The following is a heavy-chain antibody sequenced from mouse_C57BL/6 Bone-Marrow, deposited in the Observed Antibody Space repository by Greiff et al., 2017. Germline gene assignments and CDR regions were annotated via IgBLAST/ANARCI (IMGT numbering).Heavy chain of an antibody. V-gene: IGHV7-1*01. D-gene: IGHD4-1*01. J-gene: IGHJ4*01. Sequence: EVQRVESGGGLVQSGRSLRLSCATSGFTFSDFYMEWVRQAPGKGLEWIAASRNKANDYTTEYSASVKGRIIVSRDTSQSILYLQMTALRAEDTAIYYCARELNWDGAMDYWGQGTSVTVSS. CDR3: ARELNWDGAMDY. CDR1: GFTFSDFY. CDR2: SRNKANDYTT.